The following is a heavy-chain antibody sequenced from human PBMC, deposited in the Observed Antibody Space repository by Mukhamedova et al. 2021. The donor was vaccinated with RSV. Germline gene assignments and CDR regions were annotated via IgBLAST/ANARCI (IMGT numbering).Heavy chain of an antibody. Sequence: GRMGGIIPIFGTANYAQKFQGRVTITADESTSTAYMELSSLRSEDTAVYYCARNGGTYGSGSYQDYWGQGTLVTVSS. J-gene: IGHJ4*02. D-gene: IGHD3-10*01. V-gene: IGHV1-69*01. CDR3: ARNGGTYGSGSYQDY. CDR2: IIPIFGTA.